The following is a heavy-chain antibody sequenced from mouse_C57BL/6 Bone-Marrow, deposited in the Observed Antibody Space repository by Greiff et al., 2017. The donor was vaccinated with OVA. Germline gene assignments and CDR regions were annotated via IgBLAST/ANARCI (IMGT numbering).Heavy chain of an antibody. CDR2: IDPEDGET. J-gene: IGHJ2*01. D-gene: IGHD2-13*01. CDR3: ARANGDGGY. CDR1: GFNIKDYY. V-gene: IGHV14-2*01. Sequence: EVQLQQSGAELVKPGASVKLSCTASGFNIKDYYMHWVKQRTEQGLEWIGRIDPEDGETKYAPIFQGKATITADTSSNTAYLQLSSLTYEDTAVYYCARANGDGGYWGQGTTLTVSS.